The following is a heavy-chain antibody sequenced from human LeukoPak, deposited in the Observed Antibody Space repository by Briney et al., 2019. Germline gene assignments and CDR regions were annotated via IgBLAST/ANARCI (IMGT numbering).Heavy chain of an antibody. Sequence: ASVKVSCKASGGTFSSYAISWVRQAPGQGLEWMGGIIPIFGTANYAQKFQGRVTITTDESTSTAYMELSSLRSEDTAVYYCARDGFEREWLFAGGDYYYYMDVWGKGTTVTVSS. CDR1: GGTFSSYA. J-gene: IGHJ6*03. V-gene: IGHV1-69*05. D-gene: IGHD3-3*01. CDR3: ARDGFEREWLFAGGDYYYYMDV. CDR2: IIPIFGTA.